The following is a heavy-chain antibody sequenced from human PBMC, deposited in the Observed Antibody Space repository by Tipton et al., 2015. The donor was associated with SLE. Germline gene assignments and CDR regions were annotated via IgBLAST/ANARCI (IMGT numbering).Heavy chain of an antibody. CDR1: GYNFNSYW. CDR3: AKGSCYDILTGPGAFDI. CDR2: IEPSDSYI. D-gene: IGHD3-9*01. J-gene: IGHJ3*02. V-gene: IGHV5-10-1*01. Sequence: QLVQSGAEVKKPGESLRISCQASGYNFNSYWINWVRQTPGKGLEWMGRIEPSDSYIHYSPSFEGRVTISRDNAKKSLYLQMNSLIAEDMALYYCAKGSCYDILTGPGAFDIWGQGTMVTVSS.